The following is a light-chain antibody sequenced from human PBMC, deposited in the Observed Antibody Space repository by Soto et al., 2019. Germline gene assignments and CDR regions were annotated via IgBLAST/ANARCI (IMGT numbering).Light chain of an antibody. CDR2: EVS. CDR1: RSDVGGYNY. CDR3: NSYTSTSSGV. V-gene: IGLV2-14*01. Sequence: QSALTQPASVSGSPGQSITISCTGTRSDVGGYNYVSWYQQHPGKAPKLMIYEVSNRPSGVSNRFSGSKSGNTASLTISGLQAEDEADYYCNSYTSTSSGVFGGGTQLTVL. J-gene: IGLJ3*02.